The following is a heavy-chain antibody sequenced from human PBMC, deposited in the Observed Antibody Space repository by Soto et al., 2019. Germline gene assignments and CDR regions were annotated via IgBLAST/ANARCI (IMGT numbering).Heavy chain of an antibody. J-gene: IGHJ3*02. CDR1: RFTFRGSW. CDR3: ARGARI. V-gene: IGHV3-7*01. Sequence: EVQLVESGGDLVRPGGSLILACADSRFTFRGSWMYWVRQAPGKGLEWVANIKEDGSEKNYVDSVRGRFPISRDNAKNSLYLQLNSLRAEDTAVYYCARGARIWGQGTMVTVSP. CDR2: IKEDGSEK.